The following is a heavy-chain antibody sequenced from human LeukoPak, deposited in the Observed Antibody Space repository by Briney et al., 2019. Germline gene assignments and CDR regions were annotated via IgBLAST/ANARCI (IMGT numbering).Heavy chain of an antibody. Sequence: GGSLRLSCTASGFTFSSYAMSWVRQAPGKGLEWISAISGSGGSTYYADSVKGRFTISRDNSKNTLYLQMNSLRAEDTAVYYCAKDGGSSGWSDFDYWGQGTLVTVSS. V-gene: IGHV3-23*01. CDR1: GFTFSSYA. CDR3: AKDGGSSGWSDFDY. D-gene: IGHD6-19*01. CDR2: ISGSGGST. J-gene: IGHJ4*02.